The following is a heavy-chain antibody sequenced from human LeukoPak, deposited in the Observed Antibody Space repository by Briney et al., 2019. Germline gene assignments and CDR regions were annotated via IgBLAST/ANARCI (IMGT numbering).Heavy chain of an antibody. V-gene: IGHV4-4*07. Sequence: SETLSLTCTVSGGSISSYYWSWIRQPARKGLEWIGRIYSSGTTNYNPSLKSRVIMSVDTSKNQFSLKLSSVTAADTAVYYCARDYQWLVPYFDYWGQGILVTVSS. CDR1: GGSISSYY. CDR3: ARDYQWLVPYFDY. J-gene: IGHJ4*02. D-gene: IGHD6-19*01. CDR2: IYSSGTT.